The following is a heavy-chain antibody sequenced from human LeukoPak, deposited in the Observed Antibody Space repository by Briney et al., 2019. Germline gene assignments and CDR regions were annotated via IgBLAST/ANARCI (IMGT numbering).Heavy chain of an antibody. CDR3: ASIAAAGMGTFDP. CDR1: GASISSYY. V-gene: IGHV4-59*01. CDR2: IYSSGST. J-gene: IGHJ5*02. D-gene: IGHD6-13*01. Sequence: PSETLSLTCTVSGASISSYYWGWIRQPPGKGLEWIGFIYSSGSTNYNPSLKSRVTISVDTSKNQFSLKLSSVTAADTAVYYCASIAAAGMGTFDPWGQGTLVTVSS.